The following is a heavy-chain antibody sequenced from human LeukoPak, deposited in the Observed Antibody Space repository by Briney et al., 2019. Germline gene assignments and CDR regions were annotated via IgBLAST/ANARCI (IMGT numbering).Heavy chain of an antibody. J-gene: IGHJ3*02. Sequence: GSVKVSCKASGYTFTSYYMHWVRQAPGQGLEWMGIINPSGGSTSYAQKFQGRVTMTRDTSTSTVYMELSSLRSEGTAVYYCARGGGAVAGFDAFDIWGQGTMVTVSS. D-gene: IGHD6-19*01. CDR3: ARGGGAVAGFDAFDI. CDR2: INPSGGST. CDR1: GYTFTSYY. V-gene: IGHV1-46*01.